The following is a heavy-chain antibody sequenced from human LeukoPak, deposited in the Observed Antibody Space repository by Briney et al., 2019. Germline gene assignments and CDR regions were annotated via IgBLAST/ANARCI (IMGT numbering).Heavy chain of an antibody. CDR2: IYHSGST. J-gene: IGHJ4*02. CDR1: GGHISSRGYS. CDR3: ARVAHYYDSKSFDY. Sequence: PSESLSLTCDVSGGHISSRGYSWSWIRQPPGKGLEWIGYIYHSGSTYYNPSLKSRVTISVDRSKNQFSLKLSSVTAADTAVYYCARVAHYYDSKSFDYWGQGTLVTVSS. D-gene: IGHD3-22*01. V-gene: IGHV4-30-2*01.